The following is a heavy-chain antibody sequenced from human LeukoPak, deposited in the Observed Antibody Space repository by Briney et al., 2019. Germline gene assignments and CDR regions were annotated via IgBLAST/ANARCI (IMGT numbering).Heavy chain of an antibody. V-gene: IGHV3-23*01. CDR3: AKQIAVAKIYFDY. D-gene: IGHD6-19*01. CDR2: ISGSGGST. CDR1: GFTFSSYA. Sequence: GGSLRLSCAASGFTFSSYAMSWVRQAPGKGLEWVSAISGSGGSTYYADSVKGRFTISRDNSKNTLYPQMNSLRAEDTAVYYCAKQIAVAKIYFDYWGQGTLVTVSS. J-gene: IGHJ4*02.